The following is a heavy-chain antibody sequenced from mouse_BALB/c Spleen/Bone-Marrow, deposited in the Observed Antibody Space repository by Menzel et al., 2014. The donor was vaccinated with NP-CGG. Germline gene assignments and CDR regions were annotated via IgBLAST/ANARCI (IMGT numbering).Heavy chain of an antibody. V-gene: IGHV2-2*02. CDR2: IWSGGST. Sequence: QVQLKQSGPGLVQPSQSLSITCTVSGFSLTTYGVHWVRQSPGKGLEWLGVIWSGGSTDYNAAFISRLSISKDNSKSQVFFKMNSLQANDTAIYYCARINYGSGRYWYFDVWGAGTTVTVSS. CDR3: ARINYGSGRYWYFDV. CDR1: GFSLTTYG. J-gene: IGHJ1*01. D-gene: IGHD1-1*01.